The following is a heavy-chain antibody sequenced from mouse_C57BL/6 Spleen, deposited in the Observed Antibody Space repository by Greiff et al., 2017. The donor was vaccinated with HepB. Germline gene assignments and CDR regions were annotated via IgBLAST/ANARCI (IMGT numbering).Heavy chain of an antibody. CDR2: IYPGDGDT. D-gene: IGHD3-1*01. CDR1: GYAFSSSW. V-gene: IGHV1-82*01. CDR3: ARSGADYFDD. Sequence: QVQLQQSGPELVKPGASVKISCKASGYAFSSSWMNWVKQRPGKGLEWIGRIYPGDGDTNYNGKFKGKATLTADKSSSTAYMQLSSLTSEDSAVYFCARSGADYFDDWGQGTTLTVSS. J-gene: IGHJ2*01.